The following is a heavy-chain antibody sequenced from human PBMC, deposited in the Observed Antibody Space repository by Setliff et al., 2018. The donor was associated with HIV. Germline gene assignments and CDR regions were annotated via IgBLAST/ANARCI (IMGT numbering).Heavy chain of an antibody. J-gene: IGHJ4*01. D-gene: IGHD7-27*01. V-gene: IGHV3-11*05. Sequence: GGSLRLSCAASGFTFSDYYMSWIRQAPGKGLEWVSYITGSSSYTNYADSVKGRFTISRANSRDTLYLQMNNLKAEDTAVYYCAKGGPWGSGYFDFWGHGTLVTVSS. CDR1: GFTFSDYY. CDR3: AKGGPWGSGYFDF. CDR2: ITGSSSYT.